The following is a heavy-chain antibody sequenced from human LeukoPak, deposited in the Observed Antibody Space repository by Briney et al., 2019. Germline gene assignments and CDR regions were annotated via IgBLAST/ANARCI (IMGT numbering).Heavy chain of an antibody. V-gene: IGHV3-23*01. CDR3: AKDYLLYYYGSGIFVY. J-gene: IGHJ4*02. D-gene: IGHD3-10*01. Sequence: PGGSLRLSCAASGFTFSSYAMSWVRQAPGKGLEWVSAISGSGGSTYYADSVKGRFTISRDNSKNTLYLQMNSLRAEGTAVYYCAKDYLLYYYGSGIFVYWGQGTLVTVSS. CDR2: ISGSGGST. CDR1: GFTFSSYA.